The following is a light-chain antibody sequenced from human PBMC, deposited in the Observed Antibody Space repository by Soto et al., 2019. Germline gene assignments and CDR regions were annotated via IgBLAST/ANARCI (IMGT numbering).Light chain of an antibody. CDR1: KDIATY. J-gene: IGKJ1*01. Sequence: LSRWVGNHFTINCHSIKDIATYLNWYQQKPGKAPNLLNYDASNLETGVSLRVSGGVSETHAAFAIRILQSEDITTYYWQQYDTLPAAWTFARGTKVDI. V-gene: IGKV1-33*01. CDR2: DAS. CDR3: QQYDTLPAAWT.